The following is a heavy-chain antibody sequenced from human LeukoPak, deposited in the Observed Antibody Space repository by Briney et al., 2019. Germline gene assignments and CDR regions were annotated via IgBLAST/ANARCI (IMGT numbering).Heavy chain of an antibody. V-gene: IGHV3-33*01. CDR3: ARGRLGYCSSTSCYPGGY. CDR1: GFTFSSYG. J-gene: IGHJ4*02. D-gene: IGHD2-2*01. CDR2: IWYDGSNK. Sequence: PGRSLRLSCAASGFTFSSYGMHWVRQAPGKGLEWVAVIWYDGSNKYYADSVKGRFTISRDNSKNTLYLQMNSLRAEDTAVYYCARGRLGYCSSTSCYPGGYWGQGTLVTVSS.